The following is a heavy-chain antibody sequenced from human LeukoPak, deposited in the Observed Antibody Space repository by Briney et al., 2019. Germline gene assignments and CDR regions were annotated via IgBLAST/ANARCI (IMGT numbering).Heavy chain of an antibody. J-gene: IGHJ5*02. CDR3: ARVRQQLVRWFDP. D-gene: IGHD6-13*01. Sequence: SETLSLTCTVSGGSISSHYWSWIRQPPGKGLEWIGYIYYSGSTNYNPSLKSRVTISVDTSKNQFSLKLSSVTAADTAAYYCARVRQQLVRWFDPWGQGTLVTVSS. CDR2: IYYSGST. CDR1: GGSISSHY. V-gene: IGHV4-59*11.